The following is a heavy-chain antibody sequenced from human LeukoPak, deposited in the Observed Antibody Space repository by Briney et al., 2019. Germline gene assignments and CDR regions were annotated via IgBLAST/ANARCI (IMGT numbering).Heavy chain of an antibody. J-gene: IGHJ5*02. CDR1: SGSISTSNYY. Sequence: SETLSLTCTVSSGSISTSNYYWGWVRQPPGKALEWIGNIFYSGSTYYSPSLKSRVTISLDTSRNQFSLKLNSVTAADTAVYYCARDISARDEAWWFDPWGQGTLVTVSS. CDR3: ARDISARDEAWWFDP. CDR2: IFYSGST. V-gene: IGHV4-39*07. D-gene: IGHD5-24*01.